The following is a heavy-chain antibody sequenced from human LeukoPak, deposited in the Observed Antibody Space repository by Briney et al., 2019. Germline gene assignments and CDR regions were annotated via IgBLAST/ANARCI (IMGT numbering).Heavy chain of an antibody. D-gene: IGHD3-16*01. J-gene: IGHJ4*02. CDR3: ARGDGGDY. CDR1: GFNFEEFG. CDR2: INRKHGST. Sequence: PGRSLRLSCAASGFNFEEFGMSWVRQVPGKGLEWVSGINRKHGSTGYADSVTGRFTISRDNAKNSLYLQMDSLRAEDTAVYHCARGDGGDYWGQGILVTVSS. V-gene: IGHV3-20*01.